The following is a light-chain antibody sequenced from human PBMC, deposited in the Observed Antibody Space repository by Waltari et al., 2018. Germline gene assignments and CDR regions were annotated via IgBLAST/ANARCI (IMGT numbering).Light chain of an antibody. CDR3: QVWDSSTAV. CDR1: NIGSKN. CDR2: RDS. J-gene: IGLJ3*02. Sequence: SYELTQPLSVSVALGQTARITCGGNNIGSKNVHWYQQKPGPAPVLVIYRDSDRPSGIPERFSGSNSGNTATLTISRAQAGDEADYYCQVWDSSTAVFGGGTKLTVL. V-gene: IGLV3-9*01.